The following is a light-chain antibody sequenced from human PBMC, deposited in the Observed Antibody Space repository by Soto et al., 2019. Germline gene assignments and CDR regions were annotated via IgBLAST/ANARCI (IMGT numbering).Light chain of an antibody. CDR1: QSVSSN. Sequence: EIVMTQSPATLSVSPGERATLSCRASQSVSSNLAWYQQKPGQAPRVVIYGASTRATGIPERFSGSGSGTDFTLTISRLEPEDFAVYYCQQYGRSPFTFGPGNKVDIK. V-gene: IGKV3-20*01. CDR2: GAS. CDR3: QQYGRSPFT. J-gene: IGKJ3*01.